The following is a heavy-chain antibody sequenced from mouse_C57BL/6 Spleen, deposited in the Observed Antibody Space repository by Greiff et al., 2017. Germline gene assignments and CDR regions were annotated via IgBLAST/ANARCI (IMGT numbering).Heavy chain of an antibody. D-gene: IGHD1-1*01. CDR1: GYAFTNYL. J-gene: IGHJ2*01. Sequence: VQLQQSGAELVRPGTSVKVSCKASGYAFTNYLIEWVKQRPGQGLEWIGVINPGSGGTNYNEKFKGKATLTADNSSSTAYMQLRSLTSEDSAVYFCARARVTTVVAYFGYWGQGTTLTVAS. CDR3: ARARVTTVVAYFGY. V-gene: IGHV1-54*01. CDR2: INPGSGGT.